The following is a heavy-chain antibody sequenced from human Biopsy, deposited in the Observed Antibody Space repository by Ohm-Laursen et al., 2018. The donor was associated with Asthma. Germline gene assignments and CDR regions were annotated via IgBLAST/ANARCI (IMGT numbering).Heavy chain of an antibody. CDR3: AKEVFPGWELRRGPDS. V-gene: IGHV3-30*18. CDR2: ITFDGTNR. D-gene: IGHD1-26*01. Sequence: SLRLSCAASGFSFSNYGMHWVRQAPGKGLDWVAVITFDGTNRNYTDSVKGRFTISRDNSRNTLHLEMNRLRAEDTAVYFCAKEVFPGWELRRGPDSWGQGTLVTVSS. J-gene: IGHJ4*02. CDR1: GFSFSNYG.